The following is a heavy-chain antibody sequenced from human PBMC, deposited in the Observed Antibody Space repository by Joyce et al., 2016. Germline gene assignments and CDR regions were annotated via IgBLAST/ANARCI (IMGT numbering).Heavy chain of an antibody. V-gene: IGHV4-59*08. D-gene: IGHD3-10*01. CDR2: IYYSGST. J-gene: IGHJ4*02. Sequence: QVQLQESGPGLVKPSETLSLTCTVAGGSISSYYWSWIRQPPGKGLEWIGYIYYSGSTNYNPSLKSRVTISVDTSKNQCSLKLNSVTAADTAVYYCARLRGEFDYWGQGTLVTVSS. CDR1: GGSISSYY. CDR3: ARLRGEFDY.